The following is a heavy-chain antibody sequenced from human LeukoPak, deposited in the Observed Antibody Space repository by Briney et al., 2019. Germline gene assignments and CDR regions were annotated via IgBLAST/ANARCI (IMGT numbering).Heavy chain of an antibody. J-gene: IGHJ4*02. D-gene: IGHD6-19*01. V-gene: IGHV4-38-2*02. CDR1: GYSISSGYY. Sequence: PSETLSLTCTVSGYSISSGYYWGWIRQPPGKGLEWIGSIHYRGNTNYNSSLKSRVTISVDASKNQFSLKLASVTAADTAVYYCARSIRGYSSGWYYFDYWGQGTLITVSS. CDR2: IHYRGNT. CDR3: ARSIRGYSSGWYYFDY.